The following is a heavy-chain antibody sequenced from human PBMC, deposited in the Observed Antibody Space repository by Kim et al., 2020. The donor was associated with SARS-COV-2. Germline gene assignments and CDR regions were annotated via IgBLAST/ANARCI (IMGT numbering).Heavy chain of an antibody. V-gene: IGHV3-30*04. Sequence: GGSLRLSCAASGFTFSSYAMHWVRQAPGKGLEWVAVISYDGSNKYYADSVKGRFTISRDNSKNTLYLQMNSLRAEDTAVYYCARDVGATVTTLYGMDVWGQGTTVTVSS. J-gene: IGHJ6*02. CDR3: ARDVGATVTTLYGMDV. D-gene: IGHD4-17*01. CDR2: ISYDGSNK. CDR1: GFTFSSYA.